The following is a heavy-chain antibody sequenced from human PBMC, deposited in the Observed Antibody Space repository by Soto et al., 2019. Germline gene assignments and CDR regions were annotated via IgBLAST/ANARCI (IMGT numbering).Heavy chain of an antibody. D-gene: IGHD6-13*01. CDR1: GYTFTSYG. V-gene: IGHV1-18*01. J-gene: IGHJ4*02. Sequence: QVQLVQSGAEVKKPGASVKVSCKASGYTFTSYGISWVRQAPGQGPEWMGWISAYNGNSNYAQNLQGRLTMTTDTSTSTAYMELKTLRSDDTAVYYCARDAAAALFDYWGQGTLVTVSS. CDR2: ISAYNGNS. CDR3: ARDAAAALFDY.